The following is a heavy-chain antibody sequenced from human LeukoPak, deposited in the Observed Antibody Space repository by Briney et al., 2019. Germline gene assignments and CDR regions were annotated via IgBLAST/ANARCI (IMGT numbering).Heavy chain of an antibody. CDR2: ISYNGNT. CDR1: GGSITRAY. J-gene: IGHJ4*02. D-gene: IGHD6-19*01. CDR3: SRRGGIAVGDQ. V-gene: IGHV4-59*04. Sequence: SETLSLTCTLSGGSITRAYWNWIRQPPGKGLEWVATISYNGNTYYNPSLKSRVSISVDTSKIQFSLTLTSVTAADTDVYYCSRRGGIAVGDQWGQGTLVTVSS.